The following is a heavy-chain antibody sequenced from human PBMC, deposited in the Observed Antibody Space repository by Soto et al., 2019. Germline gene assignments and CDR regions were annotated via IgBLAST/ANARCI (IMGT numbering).Heavy chain of an antibody. J-gene: IGHJ6*02. V-gene: IGHV5-10-1*01. D-gene: IGHD3-3*01. CDR2: IDPSDSYT. CDR1: GYSFTSYW. CDR3: ARITYYDFWSGYSNSSPLYYYGMDV. Sequence: RGESLKISCKGSGYSFTSYWISWVRQMPGKGLEWMGRIDPSDSYTNYSPSFQGHATISADKSISTAYLQWSSLKASDTAMYYCARITYYDFWSGYSNSSPLYYYGMDVWGQGTTVTVSS.